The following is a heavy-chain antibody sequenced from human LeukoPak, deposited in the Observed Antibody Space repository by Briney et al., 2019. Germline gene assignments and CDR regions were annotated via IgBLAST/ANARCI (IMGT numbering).Heavy chain of an antibody. CDR1: GYTFTSYG. CDR3: ARDWLEGTVWSGPHWFDP. J-gene: IGHJ5*02. V-gene: IGHV1-18*01. Sequence: ASVKVSCKASGYTFTSYGISWVRQAPGQGLEWMGWISAYNGNTNYAQKLQGRVTMTTDTSTSTAYMELRSLRSDDTAVYYCARDWLEGTVWSGPHWFDPWGQGTLVTVPS. D-gene: IGHD4-17*01. CDR2: ISAYNGNT.